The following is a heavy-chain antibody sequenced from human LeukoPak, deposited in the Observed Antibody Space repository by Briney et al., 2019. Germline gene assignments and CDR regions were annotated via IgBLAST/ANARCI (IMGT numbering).Heavy chain of an antibody. CDR2: IKPDSGAT. V-gene: IGHV1-2*02. Sequence: ASLKVSCKASGYTFTVHYMHWLRQAPGQGLEWMGWIKPDSGATNFAQNFQGRVTMTSDTSINTAYMELSSLTSDDTAMYYCARDHDYGPHYWGQGTLVTVSA. J-gene: IGHJ4*02. D-gene: IGHD4/OR15-4a*01. CDR1: GYTFTVHY. CDR3: ARDHDYGPHY.